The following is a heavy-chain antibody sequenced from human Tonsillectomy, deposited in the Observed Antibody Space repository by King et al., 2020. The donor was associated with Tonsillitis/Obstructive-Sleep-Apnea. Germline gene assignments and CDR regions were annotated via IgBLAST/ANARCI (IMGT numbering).Heavy chain of an antibody. J-gene: IGHJ3*02. CDR1: GFTFSNAW. V-gene: IGHV3-15*01. CDR3: TTDAEAMGPGAFDI. CDR2: IKSKTDGGTT. D-gene: IGHD3-16*01. Sequence: VQLVESGGGLVKPGGSLRLSCAASGFTFSNAWMSWVRQAPGKGLEWVGRIKSKTDGGTTDYAAPVKGRFTISRDDSKNTLYLQMNSLKTEDTAVYYCTTDAEAMGPGAFDIWGQGTMVTVSS.